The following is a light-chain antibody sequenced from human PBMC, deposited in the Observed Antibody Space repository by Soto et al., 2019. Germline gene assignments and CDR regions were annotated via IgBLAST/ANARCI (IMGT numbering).Light chain of an antibody. CDR1: SSNIGAGYD. CDR2: GNS. CDR3: QSYDSSLSGYV. V-gene: IGLV1-40*01. Sequence: QSVLTQPPSVSGAPGQRVTISCTGSSSNIGAGYDVHWYQQLPGTAPKLLIYGNSNRPSGVPDRFSGSKSGTSASLAITGLQAEYEADYDCQSYDSSLSGYVFGTGTKVTVL. J-gene: IGLJ1*01.